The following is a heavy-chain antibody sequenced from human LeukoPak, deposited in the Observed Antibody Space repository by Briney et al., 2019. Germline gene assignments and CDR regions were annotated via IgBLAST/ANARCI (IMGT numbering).Heavy chain of an antibody. CDR3: ARDRGCSSTSCYRYYYYYMDV. D-gene: IGHD2-2*01. CDR2: ISYDGSNK. V-gene: IGHV3-30*04. Sequence: GGSLRLSCAASGFTFSSYAMHWVRQAPGKGLEWVAVISYDGSNKYYADSVKGRFTISRDNSKNTLYLQMNSLRAEDTAVYYCARDRGCSSTSCYRYYYYYMDVWGKGTTVTVSS. CDR1: GFTFSSYA. J-gene: IGHJ6*03.